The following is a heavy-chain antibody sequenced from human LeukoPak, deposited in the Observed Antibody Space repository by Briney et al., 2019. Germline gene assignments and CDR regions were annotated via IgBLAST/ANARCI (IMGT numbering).Heavy chain of an antibody. CDR3: AKSPGSLLWFGELLYYFDY. J-gene: IGHJ4*02. CDR1: GFTFSSYA. D-gene: IGHD3-10*01. CDR2: ISGSGGST. V-gene: IGHV3-23*01. Sequence: PGGSLRLSCAASGFTFSSYAMSWVRQAPGKGLEWVSAISGSGGSTYYADSVKGWFTISRDNSKNTLYLQMNSLRAEDTAVYYCAKSPGSLLWFGELLYYFDYWGQGTLVTVST.